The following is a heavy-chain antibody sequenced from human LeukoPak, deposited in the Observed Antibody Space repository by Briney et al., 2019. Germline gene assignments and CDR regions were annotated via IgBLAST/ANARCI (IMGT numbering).Heavy chain of an antibody. D-gene: IGHD3-10*01. J-gene: IGHJ4*02. CDR3: ARDRLWFGELNTY. CDR2: ISAYNGNT. V-gene: IGHV1-18*01. Sequence: ASVKVSCKASGYTFTNYGISWVRQAPGQGLEWMGWISAYNGNTHYAQNLQGRVTMTTDTSTSTAYMELKSLRSDDTAVYYCARDRLWFGELNTYWGQGTLVTVSS. CDR1: GYTFTNYG.